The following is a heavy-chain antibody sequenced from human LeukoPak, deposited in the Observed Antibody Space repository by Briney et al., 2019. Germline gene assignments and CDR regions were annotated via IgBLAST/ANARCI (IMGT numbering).Heavy chain of an antibody. CDR2: INEDGTEK. CDR3: ARGETMDV. J-gene: IGHJ6*03. CDR1: DFSFETYW. Sequence: PGGSLRLSCVALDFSFETYWMSWVRQAPGKGPQWVANINEDGTEKHYVGSVRGRFTISRDNAESSLYLQMNSLRPDDLGVYYCARGETMDVWGKGTMVTVSS. V-gene: IGHV3-7*01. D-gene: IGHD5-24*01.